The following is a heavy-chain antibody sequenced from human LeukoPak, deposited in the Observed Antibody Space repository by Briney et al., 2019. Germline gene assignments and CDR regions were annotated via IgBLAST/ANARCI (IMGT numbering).Heavy chain of an antibody. D-gene: IGHD3-22*01. CDR2: ISGSGGST. Sequence: GGSLRLSRAASGFTFSSYAMSWVRQAPGKGLEWVSAISGSGGSTYYADSVKGRFTISRDNSKNTLYLQMNSLRAEDTAVYYCAKDRGDSSGYYYVERNWFDPWGQGTLVTVSS. J-gene: IGHJ5*02. V-gene: IGHV3-23*01. CDR1: GFTFSSYA. CDR3: AKDRGDSSGYYYVERNWFDP.